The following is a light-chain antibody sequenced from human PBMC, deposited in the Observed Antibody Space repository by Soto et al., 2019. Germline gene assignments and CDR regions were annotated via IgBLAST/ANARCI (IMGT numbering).Light chain of an antibody. CDR1: QSVSKK. J-gene: IGKJ5*01. Sequence: EIVMTQSPATLSVSPGKRATVSFRASQSVSKKLAWYQQKPGQAPRLLIYDASARATGIPARFSGSGSGTEFTLTINSLQSEDSAVXYCQQHNQWPITFGQGTRLEIK. V-gene: IGKV3D-15*01. CDR2: DAS. CDR3: QQHNQWPIT.